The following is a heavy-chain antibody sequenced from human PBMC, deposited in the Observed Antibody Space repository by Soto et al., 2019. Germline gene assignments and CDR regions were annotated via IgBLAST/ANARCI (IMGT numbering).Heavy chain of an antibody. V-gene: IGHV1-58*02. CDR3: AASGAGDNGNSEVFDY. CDR1: GFTFTSSA. Sequence: SVKVSCKASGFTFTSSAIQWVRQARGQRLEWIGWIVVGSGNTNYAQKFQERVTITRDVSTSTAYMELSSLRSEDTAVYYCAASGAGDNGNSEVFDYGGRGTLVTVSS. CDR2: IVVGSGNT. D-gene: IGHD1-20*01. J-gene: IGHJ4*02.